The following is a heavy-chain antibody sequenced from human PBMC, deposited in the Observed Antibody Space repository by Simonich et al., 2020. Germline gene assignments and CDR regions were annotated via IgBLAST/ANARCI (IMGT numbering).Heavy chain of an antibody. CDR1: GYTFTGYY. J-gene: IGHJ1*01. D-gene: IGHD6-13*01. Sequence: QVQLVQSGAEVKKPGASVKVSCKASGYTFTGYYMHWVRQAPGQGLEWMGWNNPNSGGTNYAQKCQGRVTMTRDTSISTAYMELSRLRSDDTAVYYCARSHIAAAGTGYFQHWGQGTLVTVSS. V-gene: IGHV1-2*02. CDR2: NNPNSGGT. CDR3: ARSHIAAAGTGYFQH.